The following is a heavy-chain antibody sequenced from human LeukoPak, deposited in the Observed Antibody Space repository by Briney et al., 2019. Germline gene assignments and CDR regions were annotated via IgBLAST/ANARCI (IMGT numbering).Heavy chain of an antibody. D-gene: IGHD3-22*01. Sequence: GGXXRLSCAASGFTFSSYEMNWVRQAPGKGLEWVSYISSSGSTIYYAESVKGRFTISRDNAKNSLYLQMNSLRAEDTAVYYCGRVSSSGYYYFDYWGQGTLVTVSS. J-gene: IGHJ4*02. CDR2: ISSSGSTI. V-gene: IGHV3-48*03. CDR1: GFTFSSYE. CDR3: GRVSSSGYYYFDY.